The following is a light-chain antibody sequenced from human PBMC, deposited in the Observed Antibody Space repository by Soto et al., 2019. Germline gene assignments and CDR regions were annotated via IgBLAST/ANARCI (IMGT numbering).Light chain of an antibody. V-gene: IGKV1-39*01. CDR1: QKISSF. CDR2: AAS. Sequence: DIQMTQSPSSLSASVGDRVTITCRSSQKISSFLNWYQQRQGQVPKLLIYAASNLHTGVPSRFSGSGSGTNFTLTISSLQPEDFTTYYCQQRHSAPPTFGPGTNVEI. CDR3: QQRHSAPPT. J-gene: IGKJ1*01.